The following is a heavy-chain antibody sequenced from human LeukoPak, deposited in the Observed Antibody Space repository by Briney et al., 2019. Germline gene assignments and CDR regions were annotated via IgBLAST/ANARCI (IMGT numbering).Heavy chain of an antibody. CDR3: ATPQTYCSSTSCNKAGWFDP. CDR2: IIPIFGTA. Sequence: SVKVSCKASGGTFSSYAVSWVRQAPGQGLEWMGGIIPIFGTANYAQKFQGRVTITTDESTSTAYMELSSLRSEDTAVYYCATPQTYCSSTSCNKAGWFDPWGQGTLVTVSS. V-gene: IGHV1-69*05. J-gene: IGHJ5*02. CDR1: GGTFSSYA. D-gene: IGHD2-2*02.